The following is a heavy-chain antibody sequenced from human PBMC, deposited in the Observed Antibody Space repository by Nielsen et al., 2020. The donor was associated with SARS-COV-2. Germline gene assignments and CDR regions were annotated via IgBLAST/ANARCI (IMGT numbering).Heavy chain of an antibody. V-gene: IGHV4-59*01. D-gene: IGHD5-18*01. CDR2: IYYSGST. CDR3: ARGEAESVYSYGLGY. CDR1: GGSISSYY. Sequence: GSLRLSCTVSGGSISSYYWSWIRQPPGKGLEWIGYIYYSGSTNYNPSLKCRVTISVDTSKNQFSLKLSSVTAADTAVYYCARGEAESVYSYGLGYWGQGTLVTVSS. J-gene: IGHJ4*02.